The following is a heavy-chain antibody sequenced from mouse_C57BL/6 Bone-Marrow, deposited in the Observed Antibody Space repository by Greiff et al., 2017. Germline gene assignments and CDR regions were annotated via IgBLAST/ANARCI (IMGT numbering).Heavy chain of an antibody. Sequence: EVQLQQSGAELVRPGASVKLSCTASGFNIKDDYMHWVKQRPEQGLEWIGWIDPENGDTEYAQKFQGKATITADTSANTAYLQLSSLTSEDTAVYYCTTEMSTCYFDYWGQGTTLTVSS. D-gene: IGHD5-1*01. CDR2: IDPENGDT. J-gene: IGHJ2*01. CDR3: TTEMSTCYFDY. CDR1: GFNIKDDY. V-gene: IGHV14-4*01.